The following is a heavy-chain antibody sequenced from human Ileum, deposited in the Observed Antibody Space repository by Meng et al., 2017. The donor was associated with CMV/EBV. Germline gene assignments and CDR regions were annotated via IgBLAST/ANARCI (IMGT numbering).Heavy chain of an antibody. Sequence: CTASGYTFTNNNLLWVRQAPGQGPEWMGWINTNTGNPTYARDFTGRFVFSLDTSVSTAYLQISSLKAEDTAVYYCARDGLNERYFDYWGQGTLVTVSS. CDR3: ARDGLNERYFDY. D-gene: IGHD3-22*01. V-gene: IGHV7-4-1*02. CDR2: INTNTGNP. J-gene: IGHJ4*02. CDR1: GYTFTNNN.